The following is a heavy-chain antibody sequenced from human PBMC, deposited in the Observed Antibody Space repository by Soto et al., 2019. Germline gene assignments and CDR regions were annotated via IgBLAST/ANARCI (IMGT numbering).Heavy chain of an antibody. Sequence: ASETLSLTCTVSGGSISSYYWSWIRQPPGKGLEWIGYIYYSGSTNYNPSLKSRVTISVDTSKNQFSLKLSSVTAADTAVYYCARVPGVARYYYYMDVWGKGTTVTVSS. CDR1: GGSISSYY. CDR3: ARVPGVARYYYYMDV. J-gene: IGHJ6*03. V-gene: IGHV4-59*01. CDR2: IYYSGST. D-gene: IGHD2-8*01.